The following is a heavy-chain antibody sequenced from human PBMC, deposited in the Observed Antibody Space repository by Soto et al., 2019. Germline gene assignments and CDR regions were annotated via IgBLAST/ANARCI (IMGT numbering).Heavy chain of an antibody. V-gene: IGHV3-23*01. CDR2: LGGADGGT. Sequence: GGSLRLSCEVSGFTFRVNGVSWVRQAPGKGLEWVSTLGGADGGTYYSDSVRGRFTISRDNSKDTLYLKMNNLRAEDTALYYCAKAGVFATFGGLIVAYSFDYSGQGTRVTLSS. J-gene: IGHJ4*02. CDR3: AKAGVFATFGGLIVAYSFDY. CDR1: GFTFRVNG. D-gene: IGHD3-16*02.